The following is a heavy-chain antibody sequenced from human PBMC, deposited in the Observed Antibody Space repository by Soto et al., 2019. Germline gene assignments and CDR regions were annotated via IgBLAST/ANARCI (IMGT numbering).Heavy chain of an antibody. D-gene: IGHD3-16*01. CDR3: ASLLVEYLGY. V-gene: IGHV4-59*08. Sequence: SETLSLTCTVSGGSISSYYWSWIRQPPGKGLEWIGYIYYSGSTNYNPSLKSRVTISVDTSKNQFSLKLNSMTAADTAVYYCASLLVEYLGYWGQGTLVTVSS. CDR2: IYYSGST. CDR1: GGSISSYY. J-gene: IGHJ4*02.